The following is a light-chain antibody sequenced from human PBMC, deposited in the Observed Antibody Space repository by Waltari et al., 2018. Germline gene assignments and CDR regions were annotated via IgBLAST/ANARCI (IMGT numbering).Light chain of an antibody. Sequence: SCRASQSVGRYLAWYQQKPGQAPRLLIYDAFTRATGIADRFSGSGSGTDFSLTISRLDPEDFAVYYCQMYVRLPATFGQGTKVEIK. CDR1: QSVGRY. V-gene: IGKV3-20*01. J-gene: IGKJ1*01. CDR3: QMYVRLPAT. CDR2: DAF.